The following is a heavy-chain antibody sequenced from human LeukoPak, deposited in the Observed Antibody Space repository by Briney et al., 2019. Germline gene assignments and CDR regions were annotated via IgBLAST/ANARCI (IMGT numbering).Heavy chain of an antibody. CDR1: GGSISSYY. D-gene: IGHD3-22*01. J-gene: IGHJ4*02. Sequence: SETLSLTCTVSGGSISSYYWSWIRQPPGKGLEWIGRIYTSGSTNYNPSLKSRVTISVDTSKNQFSLKLSSVTAADTAVYYCAREDYYDSSGYYWGFDYWGQGTLVTVSS. CDR2: IYTSGST. V-gene: IGHV4-4*08. CDR3: AREDYYDSSGYYWGFDY.